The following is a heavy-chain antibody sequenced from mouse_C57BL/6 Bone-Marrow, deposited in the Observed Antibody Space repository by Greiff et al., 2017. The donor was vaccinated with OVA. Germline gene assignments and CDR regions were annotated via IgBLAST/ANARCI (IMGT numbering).Heavy chain of an antibody. V-gene: IGHV1-75*01. D-gene: IGHD2-12*01. CDR1: GYTFTDYY. Sequence: QVQLQQSGPELVKPGASVKISCKASGYTFTDYYINWVKQRPGQGLEWIGWIFPGSGSTYYNEKFKGKATLTVDKSSSTAYMLLSSLTTEDSAVYYCAREGLYQCAMDYWGQGTSVTVSS. CDR3: AREGLYQCAMDY. CDR2: IFPGSGST. J-gene: IGHJ4*01.